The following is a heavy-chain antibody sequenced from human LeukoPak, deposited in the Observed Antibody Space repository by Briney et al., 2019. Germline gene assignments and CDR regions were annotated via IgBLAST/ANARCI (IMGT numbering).Heavy chain of an antibody. V-gene: IGHV3-23*01. CDR1: GFTFSSYG. CDR2: ISGSGCST. D-gene: IGHD5-12*01. J-gene: IGHJ6*03. CDR3: AKTYYSGYALSYYYYMDV. Sequence: GGSLRLSCAASGFTFSSYGMSWVRQAPGKGLEWVSAISGSGCSTFYADSVKGRFTISRDNSKNTLYLQMNSLRAEDTAVYYCAKTYYSGYALSYYYYMDVWGKGTTVTISS.